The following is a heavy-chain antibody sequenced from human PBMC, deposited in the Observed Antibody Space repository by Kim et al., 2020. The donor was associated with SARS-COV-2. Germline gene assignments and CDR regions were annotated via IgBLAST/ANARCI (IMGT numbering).Heavy chain of an antibody. CDR2: ISGSGGST. Sequence: GGSLRLSCAASGFTFSSYAMSWVRQAPGKGLEWVSAISGSGGSTYYADSVKGRFTISRDNSKNTLYLQMNSLRAEDTAVDYCAKDAGGYGSSPVDYWGQGTLVTVSS. V-gene: IGHV3-23*01. J-gene: IGHJ4*02. CDR3: AKDAGGYGSSPVDY. CDR1: GFTFSSYA. D-gene: IGHD6-6*01.